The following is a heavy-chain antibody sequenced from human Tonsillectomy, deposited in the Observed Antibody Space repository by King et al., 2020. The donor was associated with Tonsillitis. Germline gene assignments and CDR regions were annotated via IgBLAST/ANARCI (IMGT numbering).Heavy chain of an antibody. D-gene: IGHD4-17*01. CDR2: ISYDGSNK. V-gene: IGHV3-30-3*01. CDR1: GFNFSSYA. Sequence: VQLVESGGGVVQPGRSLRLSCAASGFNFSSYAMHWVRQAPGKGLEGVADISYDGSNKYYADSLKGRFTISRDNFKNTVYLQMNSLRGEDTAVYYCARRDGALDFYYYGMDVWGQGTTVTVSS. CDR3: ARRDGALDFYYYGMDV. J-gene: IGHJ6*02.